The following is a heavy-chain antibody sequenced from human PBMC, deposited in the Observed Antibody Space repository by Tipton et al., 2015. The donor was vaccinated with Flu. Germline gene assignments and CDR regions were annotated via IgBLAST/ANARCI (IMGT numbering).Heavy chain of an antibody. V-gene: IGHV3-48*03. D-gene: IGHD7-27*01. CDR3: ATLTGDDY. CDR2: ISSSGSTI. CDR1: GGSFSGYY. Sequence: LSLTCAVYGGSFSGYYWSWVRQAPGKGLEWLSYISSSGSTISYADSVRGRFTISRDNAKNSLYLQLNSLRAEDTALYYCATLTGDDYWGQGDLVTVSS. J-gene: IGHJ4*02.